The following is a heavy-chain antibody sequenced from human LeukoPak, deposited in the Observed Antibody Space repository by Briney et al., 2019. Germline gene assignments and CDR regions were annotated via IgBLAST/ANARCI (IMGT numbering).Heavy chain of an antibody. CDR3: ARSYSSGCFDY. V-gene: IGHV3-66*02. Sequence: GGSLRLSCAASGFTVSSNYMSWVRQAPGKGLEWVSVIYSGGSTYYADSVKGRFTISRDTSTNTLYLQMSSLRAEDTAVYYCARSYSSGCFDYWGQGTLVTVSS. J-gene: IGHJ4*02. CDR1: GFTVSSNY. D-gene: IGHD6-19*01. CDR2: IYSGGST.